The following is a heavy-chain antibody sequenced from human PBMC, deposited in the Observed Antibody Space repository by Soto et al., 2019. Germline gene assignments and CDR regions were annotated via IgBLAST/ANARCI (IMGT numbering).Heavy chain of an antibody. Sequence: VGSLRLSCAASGFSVSSQGMTWVRQAPGKGLEWVSVISTSGKDTFYADSVKGRFTISRDNSNNVLYLQMNSLRAEDTAIYYCAKGNLYNFFSGSDYWGQGTLVTVSS. V-gene: IGHV3-23*01. CDR3: AKGNLYNFFSGSDY. J-gene: IGHJ4*02. CDR1: GFSVSSQG. D-gene: IGHD3-22*01. CDR2: ISTSGKDT.